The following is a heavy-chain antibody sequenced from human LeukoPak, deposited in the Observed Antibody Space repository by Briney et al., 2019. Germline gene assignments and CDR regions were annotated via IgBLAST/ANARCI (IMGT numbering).Heavy chain of an antibody. J-gene: IGHJ5*02. Sequence: GASVKVSCKASGYTFTSYDINWVRQATGQGLEWMGWMNPNSGNTGSAQRFQGRITMTRDTSISTAYMELSSLRSEDTAMYYCARGPLVRLPSSFDPWGQGTLVTVYS. CDR1: GYTFTSYD. V-gene: IGHV1-8*01. CDR3: ARGPLVRLPSSFDP. CDR2: MNPNSGNT. D-gene: IGHD3-16*02.